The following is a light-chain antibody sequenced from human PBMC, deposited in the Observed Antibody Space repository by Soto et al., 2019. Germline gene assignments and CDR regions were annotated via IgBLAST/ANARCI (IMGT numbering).Light chain of an antibody. CDR2: DVS. Sequence: LTQPASVSGSPGQSITISCTGTSSDVGGYNYVSWYQRHPGKAPKLMIFDVSNRPSGVSNRFSGSKSANTASLTISGLQAEDEADYFCSSYTSSTTPYVFGTGTKV. V-gene: IGLV2-14*03. CDR3: SSYTSSTTPYV. J-gene: IGLJ1*01. CDR1: SSDVGGYNY.